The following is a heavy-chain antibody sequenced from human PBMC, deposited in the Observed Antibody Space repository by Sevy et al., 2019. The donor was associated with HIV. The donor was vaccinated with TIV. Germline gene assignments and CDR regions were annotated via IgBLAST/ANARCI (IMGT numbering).Heavy chain of an antibody. Sequence: ASVKVSCKASGYTVTSYGISWVRQAPGQGLEWMGWTSAYNGNTNYAQKLQGRVTMTTDTSTSTAYMELRSLRSDDTAVYYCARDGYCSGGSCYPNYYYGMDVWGQGTTVTVSS. J-gene: IGHJ6*02. CDR1: GYTVTSYG. D-gene: IGHD2-15*01. CDR3: ARDGYCSGGSCYPNYYYGMDV. V-gene: IGHV1-18*01. CDR2: TSAYNGNT.